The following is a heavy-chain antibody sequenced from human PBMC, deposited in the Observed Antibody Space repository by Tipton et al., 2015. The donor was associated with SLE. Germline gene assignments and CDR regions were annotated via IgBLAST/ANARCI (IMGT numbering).Heavy chain of an antibody. V-gene: IGHV3-23*01. CDR3: ARGLGGCTGVTCPH. D-gene: IGHD2-8*02. CDR2: ISGSGGST. Sequence: SLRLSCAASGFTFSSYAMSWVRQAPGKGLEWVSAISGSGGSTYYADSVKGRFTISRDNSKNTLYLQMNSLRAEDTAVYYCARGLGGCTGVTCPHWGQGTRVTVSS. CDR1: GFTFSSYA. J-gene: IGHJ4*02.